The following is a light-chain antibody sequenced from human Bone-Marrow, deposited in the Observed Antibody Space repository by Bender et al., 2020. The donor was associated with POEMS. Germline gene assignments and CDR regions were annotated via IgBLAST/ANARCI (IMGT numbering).Light chain of an antibody. Sequence: QSALTQPASVSGSPGQSITISCTGTSSDVGGYNYVSWYQQHPGQAPKLLIYEVTYRPSGVSLRFSGSKSGNTASLTISGLQAEDEADYFCSSYTGTTTPVFGGGTKLVVV. V-gene: IGLV2-14*01. CDR1: SSDVGGYNY. CDR3: SSYTGTTTPV. CDR2: EVT. J-gene: IGLJ2*01.